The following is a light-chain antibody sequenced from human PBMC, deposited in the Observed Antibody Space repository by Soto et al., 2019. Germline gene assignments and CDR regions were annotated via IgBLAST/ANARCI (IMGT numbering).Light chain of an antibody. CDR1: QDISNY. Sequence: IQMTQSPSSLSASVGDRVTITCQASQDISNYLNWYQQKPGKAPKLLIYDASNLETGVPSRFSGSGSGTDFTFTISSLHPEYIATYYCQQYDTLPFTFGPGTKVDIK. J-gene: IGKJ3*01. V-gene: IGKV1-33*01. CDR2: DAS. CDR3: QQYDTLPFT.